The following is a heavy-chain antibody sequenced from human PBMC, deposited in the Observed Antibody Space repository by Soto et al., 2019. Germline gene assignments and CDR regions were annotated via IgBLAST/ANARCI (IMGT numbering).Heavy chain of an antibody. J-gene: IGHJ6*02. V-gene: IGHV4-59*01. D-gene: IGHD5-12*01. CDR2: IYYSGST. CDR3: ARDVKGTGAGYSGYEDYYYYYGMDV. CDR1: GGSISSYY. Sequence: QVQLQESGPGLVKPSETLSLTCTVSGGSISSYYWSWIRQPPGKGLEWIGYIYYSGSTNYNPSLKSRVTISVDTSKNQFSLKLSSVTAADTAVYYCARDVKGTGAGYSGYEDYYYYYGMDVWGQGTTVTVSS.